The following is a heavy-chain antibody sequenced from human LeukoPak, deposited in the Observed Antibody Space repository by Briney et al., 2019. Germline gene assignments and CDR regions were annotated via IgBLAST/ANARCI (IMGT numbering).Heavy chain of an antibody. CDR3: AAQSYASFDH. D-gene: IGHD2-2*01. Sequence: PGGSLRLSCVVSGLTFSSHWMSWVRQAPGKGLEWVGNIKPDGSDTYHAHSVQGRFTISRDNAKKSLYLQMNTLRVEDTAVYYCAAQSYASFDHWGQGTLVTVSS. J-gene: IGHJ4*02. CDR2: IKPDGSDT. CDR1: GLTFSSHW. V-gene: IGHV3-7*03.